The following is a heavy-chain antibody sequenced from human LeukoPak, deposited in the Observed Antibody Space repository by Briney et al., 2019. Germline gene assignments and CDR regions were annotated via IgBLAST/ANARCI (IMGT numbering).Heavy chain of an antibody. Sequence: GGSLRLSCAASGFTFSSYGMHWVRQAPGKGLEWVSYISSSGSTIYYADSVKGRFTISRDNAKNSLYLQMNSPRAEDTAVYYCARVPRQQLVGVGWGQGTLVTVSS. J-gene: IGHJ4*02. CDR1: GFTFSSYG. D-gene: IGHD6-13*01. CDR2: ISSSGSTI. V-gene: IGHV3-48*04. CDR3: ARVPRQQLVGVG.